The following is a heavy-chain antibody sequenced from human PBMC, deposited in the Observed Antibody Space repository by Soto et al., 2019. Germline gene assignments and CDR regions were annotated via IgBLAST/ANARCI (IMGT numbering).Heavy chain of an antibody. V-gene: IGHV3-11*01. CDR3: ARLPFPWGWFDP. CDR2: ISSSGSTI. CDR1: GSTFSDSY. D-gene: IGHD3-16*01. Sequence: QVQLVESGGGLVKPGGSLRLSCAASGSTFSDSYMSWIRQAPGRGLEWVSYISSSGSTIYYADSVKGRFTISRDNAKNSLYLQMNSLRADDTAVYYCARLPFPWGWFDPWGQGTLVTVSS. J-gene: IGHJ5*02.